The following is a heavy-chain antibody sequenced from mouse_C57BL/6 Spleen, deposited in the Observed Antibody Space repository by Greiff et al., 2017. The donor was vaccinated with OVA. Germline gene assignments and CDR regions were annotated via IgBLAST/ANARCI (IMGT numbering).Heavy chain of an antibody. Sequence: EVLLVESGPGLAKPSQTLSLTCSVTGYSITSDYWNWIRKFPGNKLEYMGYISYSGSTYYNPSLKSRISITRDTSNNQYYLQLNSVTTEDTATDYCARSPITTVVPFDYWGQGTTLTVSS. J-gene: IGHJ2*01. CDR3: ARSPITTVVPFDY. CDR2: ISYSGST. V-gene: IGHV3-8*01. CDR1: GYSITSDY. D-gene: IGHD1-1*01.